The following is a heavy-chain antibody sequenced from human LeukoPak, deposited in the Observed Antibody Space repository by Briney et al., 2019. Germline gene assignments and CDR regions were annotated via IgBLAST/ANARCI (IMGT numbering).Heavy chain of an antibody. CDR2: INHSGST. J-gene: IGHJ3*02. D-gene: IGHD2-15*01. CDR3: ARVVLVANPDAFDI. CDR1: GGSFSGYY. Sequence: SETLSLTCAVYGGSFSGYYWSWIRQPPGKGLEWIGEINHSGSTNYNPSLKSRVTISVDTSKNQFSLKLSSVTAADTAVYYCARVVLVANPDAFDIWGQGTMVTVSS. V-gene: IGHV4-34*01.